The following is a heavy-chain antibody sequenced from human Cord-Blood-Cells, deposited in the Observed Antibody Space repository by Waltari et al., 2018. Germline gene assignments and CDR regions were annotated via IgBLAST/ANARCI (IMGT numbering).Heavy chain of an antibody. D-gene: IGHD7-27*01. J-gene: IGHJ3*02. CDR1: GGSFSGYY. Sequence: QVQLQQWGAGLLKPSETLSLTCAVYGGSFSGYYWSWIRQPPGKGLEWIGEINHRGRTNYTPPLKSRVTISVDASKNQFSLKLSSVTAADTAVYYCARLRANWGTHAFDIWGQGTMVTVSS. CDR2: INHRGRT. V-gene: IGHV4-34*01. CDR3: ARLRANWGTHAFDI.